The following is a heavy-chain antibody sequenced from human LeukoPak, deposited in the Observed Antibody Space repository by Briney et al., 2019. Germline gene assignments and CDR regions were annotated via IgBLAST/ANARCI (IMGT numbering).Heavy chain of an antibody. J-gene: IGHJ4*02. D-gene: IGHD3-10*01. CDR1: GYTLTELS. CDR2: FDPEDGET. CDR3: ARVGSITMVRGVSRPEDY. Sequence: ASVKVSCKVSGYTLTELSMHWVRQAPGKGLEWMGGFDPEDGETIYAQKFQGRVTMTEDTSTSTAYMELRSLRSDDTAVYYCARVGSITMVRGVSRPEDYWGQGTLVTVSS. V-gene: IGHV1-24*01.